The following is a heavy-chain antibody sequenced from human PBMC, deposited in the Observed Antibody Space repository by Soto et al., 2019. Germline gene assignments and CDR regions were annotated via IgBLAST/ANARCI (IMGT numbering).Heavy chain of an antibody. CDR1: GDSVSSNSAA. J-gene: IGHJ4*02. V-gene: IGHV6-1*01. CDR3: AREQCLVLDAWIITRP. Sequence: SQTLSLTCAISGDSVSSNSAAWNWIRQSPSRGLEWLGRTYYRSKWYNDYAVSVKSRITINPDTSKNQFSLQLNSVTPEDTAVYYCAREQCLVLDAWIITRPWGQGTLVTVSS. CDR2: TYYRSKWYN. D-gene: IGHD6-19*01.